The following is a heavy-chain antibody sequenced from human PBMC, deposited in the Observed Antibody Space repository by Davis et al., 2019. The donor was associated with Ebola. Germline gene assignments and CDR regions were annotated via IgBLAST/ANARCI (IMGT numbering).Heavy chain of an antibody. CDR1: GFTFSSYW. D-gene: IGHD1-26*01. Sequence: GESLKISCAASGFTFSSYWMHWVRQAPGKGLVWVSRINSDGSSTSYADSVKGRFTISRDNAKNTLYLQMNSLRAEDTAVYYCARERERSLYAFDIWGQGTMVTVSS. CDR2: INSDGSST. CDR3: ARERERSLYAFDI. J-gene: IGHJ3*02. V-gene: IGHV3-74*01.